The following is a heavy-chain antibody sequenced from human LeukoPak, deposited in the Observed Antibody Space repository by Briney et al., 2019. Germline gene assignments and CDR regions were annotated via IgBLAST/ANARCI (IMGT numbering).Heavy chain of an antibody. CDR1: GVSITSYY. Sequence: PSETLSLTCTVSGVSITSYYWSWIRQPPGKGLEWIGEINHSGSTDYNPSLKSRVTISVDTSKNQFSLKLSSVTAADTAVYYCASLRRFRGATSYYYYFMDVWGKGTTVTISS. V-gene: IGHV4-34*01. CDR3: ASLRRFRGATSYYYYFMDV. J-gene: IGHJ6*03. CDR2: INHSGST. D-gene: IGHD1-26*01.